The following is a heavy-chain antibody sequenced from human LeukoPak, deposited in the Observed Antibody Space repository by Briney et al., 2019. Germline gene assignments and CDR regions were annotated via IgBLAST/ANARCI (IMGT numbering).Heavy chain of an antibody. J-gene: IGHJ6*04. CDR3: ARGNLERTYYDILTGTYGIDV. V-gene: IGHV1-69*01. CDR2: IIPIFGTA. D-gene: IGHD3-9*01. Sequence: SVKVSCKASGGTFSSYAISWVRQAPGQGLEWMGGIIPIFGTANYAQKFQGRVTITADESTSTAYMELSSLRSEDTAVYYCARGNLERTYYDILTGTYGIDVWGKGTTVTVSS. CDR1: GGTFSSYA.